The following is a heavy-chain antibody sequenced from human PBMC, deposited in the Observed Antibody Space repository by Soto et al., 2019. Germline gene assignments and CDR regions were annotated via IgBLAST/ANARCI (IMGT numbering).Heavy chain of an antibody. J-gene: IGHJ5*02. V-gene: IGHV4-39*07. CDR1: GGSISSSSYY. Sequence: SETLSLTCTVSGGSISSSSYYWGWIRQPPGKGLEWIGSIYYSGSTYYNPSLKSRVTISVDTSKNQFSLKLSSVTAADTAVYYCARWGLGEWLLYDWFDPWGQGTLVTVSS. D-gene: IGHD3-3*01. CDR3: ARWGLGEWLLYDWFDP. CDR2: IYYSGST.